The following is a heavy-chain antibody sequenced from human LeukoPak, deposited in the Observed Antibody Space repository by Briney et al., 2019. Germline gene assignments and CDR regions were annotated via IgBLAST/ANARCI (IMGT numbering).Heavy chain of an antibody. CDR2: ISGSGGST. V-gene: IGHV3-23*01. CDR3: AKKICSGGSCYSFYY. CDR1: GFTFSSYG. J-gene: IGHJ4*02. D-gene: IGHD2-15*01. Sequence: GGSLRLSCAASGFTFSSYGMSWVRQAPGKGLEWVSAISGSGGSTYYADSVKGRFTISRDNSKNTLYLQMNSLRAEDTAVYYCAKKICSGGSCYSFYYWGQGTLVTVSS.